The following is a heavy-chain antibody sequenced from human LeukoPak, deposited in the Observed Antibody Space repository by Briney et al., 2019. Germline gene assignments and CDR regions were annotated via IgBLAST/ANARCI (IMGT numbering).Heavy chain of an antibody. Sequence: SETLSLTCTVSGGSISSYYWSWIRQPPGKGLEWIGYIYHSGSTYYNPSLKSRVTISVDRSKNQFSLKLSSVTAADTAVYYCARGRFEGDFDYWGQGTLVTVSS. V-gene: IGHV4-59*12. D-gene: IGHD3-3*01. J-gene: IGHJ4*02. CDR2: IYHSGST. CDR1: GGSISSYY. CDR3: ARGRFEGDFDY.